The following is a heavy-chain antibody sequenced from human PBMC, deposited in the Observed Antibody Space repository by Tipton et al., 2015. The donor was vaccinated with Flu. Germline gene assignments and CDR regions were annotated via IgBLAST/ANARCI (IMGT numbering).Heavy chain of an antibody. CDR1: GASISSESYY. Sequence: TLSLTCTVSGASISSESYYWSWIRQPPGKGLEWIGYIYYTGSTNYNPSLKSRVTIPVDTSKNQFSLNLSSVTAADTALYYCARRSFSKTGTSKSGAFDVWGQGTMVTVSS. D-gene: IGHD1-7*01. J-gene: IGHJ3*01. CDR2: IYYTGST. V-gene: IGHV4-61*01. CDR3: ARRSFSKTGTSKSGAFDV.